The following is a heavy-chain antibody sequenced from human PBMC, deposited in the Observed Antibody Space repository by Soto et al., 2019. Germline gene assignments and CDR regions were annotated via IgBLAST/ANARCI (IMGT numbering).Heavy chain of an antibody. CDR3: ARDPKSGMIVRPAPYFDY. Sequence: GASVKVSCKASGYTFTSYYMHWVRQAPGQGLEWMGIINPSGGSTSYAQKFQGRVTMTRDTSTSTVYMELSSLRSEDTAVYYCARDPKSGMIVRPAPYFDYWGQGTLVTVSS. CDR2: INPSGGST. CDR1: GYTFTSYY. D-gene: IGHD3-22*01. V-gene: IGHV1-46*01. J-gene: IGHJ4*02.